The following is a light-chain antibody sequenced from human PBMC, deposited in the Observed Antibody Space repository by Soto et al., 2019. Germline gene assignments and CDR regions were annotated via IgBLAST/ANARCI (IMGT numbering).Light chain of an antibody. CDR2: MAS. CDR1: QTISSW. J-gene: IGKJ2*01. V-gene: IGKV1-5*03. CDR3: QQYHTYPQT. Sequence: DIQMTQSPSTLSASVGDRVTITCRASQTISSWLAWYQQKPGKVPRLLIYMASGLHSGVPSRFSGSGSGTEFTLTISSVQPDDFATYYCQQYHTYPQTFGQGTRLEI.